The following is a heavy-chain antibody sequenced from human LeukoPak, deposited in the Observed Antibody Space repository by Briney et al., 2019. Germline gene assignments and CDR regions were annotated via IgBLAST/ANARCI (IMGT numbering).Heavy chain of an antibody. V-gene: IGHV4-59*01. D-gene: IGHD3-3*01. CDR1: GGSISSYY. CDR2: IYYSRST. J-gene: IGHJ6*02. Sequence: SETLSLTCTVSGGSISSYYWSWIRQPPGKGLEWIGYIYYSRSTNYNPSLKSRVTISVDTSKNQFSLKLSSVTAADTAVYYCARDQSRIFGVDTYGMDVWGQGTTVTVSS. CDR3: ARDQSRIFGVDTYGMDV.